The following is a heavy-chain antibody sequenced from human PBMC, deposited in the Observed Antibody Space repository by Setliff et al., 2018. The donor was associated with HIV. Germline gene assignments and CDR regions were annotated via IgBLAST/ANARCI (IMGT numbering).Heavy chain of an antibody. Sequence: PGGSLRLSCAASGFTFSSFAVSWVRQAPGKGPEWVSSISVHSVTTYYADSVKGRFTISRDNSKNTLYLQLNSLSAEDTAIYYCAKRLAGSNTWYHFDTWGQGTLVTVSS. V-gene: IGHV3-23*01. D-gene: IGHD6-13*01. CDR1: GFTFSSFA. CDR3: AKRLAGSNTWYHFDT. J-gene: IGHJ4*02. CDR2: ISVHSVTT.